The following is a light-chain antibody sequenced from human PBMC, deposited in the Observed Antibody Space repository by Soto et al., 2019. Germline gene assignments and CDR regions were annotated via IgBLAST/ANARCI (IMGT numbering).Light chain of an antibody. CDR3: QQYVGSAGIT. V-gene: IGKV3-20*01. CDR2: GAS. Sequence: EIVLTQSPGTLSLSPGERATLSCRASQSVSGSYLAWYQQKPVQAPKLVIHGASSRAAGIPDRFNGTGSGTDFTLTISRLEPEDFAVYYCQQYVGSAGITFGQGTKVDIK. CDR1: QSVSGSY. J-gene: IGKJ1*01.